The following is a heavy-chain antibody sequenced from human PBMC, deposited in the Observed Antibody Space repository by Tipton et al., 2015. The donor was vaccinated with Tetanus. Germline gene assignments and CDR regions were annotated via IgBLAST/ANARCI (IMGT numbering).Heavy chain of an antibody. J-gene: IGHJ5*02. CDR3: ASPIKQWLVPLDL. CDR2: IHPSGST. V-gene: IGHV4-34*01. CDR1: GGAFSGHY. Sequence: TLSLTCAVYGGAFSGHYWTWIRQAPGKGLEWIGEIHPSGSTNYNASLRGRVTMSVDLTRKHVFLRMTSVTAADTAIYYCASPIKQWLVPLDLWGQGILVTVSS. D-gene: IGHD6-19*01.